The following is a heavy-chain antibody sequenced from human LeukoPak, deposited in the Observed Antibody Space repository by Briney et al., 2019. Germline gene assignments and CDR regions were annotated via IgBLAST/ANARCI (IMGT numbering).Heavy chain of an antibody. CDR2: IIRSGITI. CDR1: GSTLIDYY. D-gene: IGHD6-13*01. J-gene: IGHJ2*01. V-gene: IGHV3-11*01. CDR3: ARGSQHSSSWYANWYFDL. Sequence: PGGSLRPSWAPSGSTLIDYYMSWIRKPPGKGRGWGSYIIRSGITIYYADSVKGPFTIPSDIAKNSLYLQMNSQRAEDTAVYYCARGSQHSSSWYANWYFDLWGRGTLVTVSS.